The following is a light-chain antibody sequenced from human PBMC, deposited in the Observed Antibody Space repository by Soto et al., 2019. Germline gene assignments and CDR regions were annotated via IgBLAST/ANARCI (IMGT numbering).Light chain of an antibody. CDR2: AAS. V-gene: IGKV1-39*01. CDR1: QSISSY. J-gene: IGKJ2*01. Sequence: DIQMTQSPSSLSASVGDRVTITCRASQSISSYLNWYQQKPGKAPKLLIYAASSLQSGVPSRFSGSGSGTDFTLAISSLKPEEFATYYGQQSYSTPTFGQGTKLEIK. CDR3: QQSYSTPT.